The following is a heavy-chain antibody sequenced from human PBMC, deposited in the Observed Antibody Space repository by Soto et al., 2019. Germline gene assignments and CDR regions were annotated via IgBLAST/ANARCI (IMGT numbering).Heavy chain of an antibody. V-gene: IGHV5-51*01. CDR2: IYPGDSDT. CDR1: GFSFTSYW. D-gene: IGHD6-13*01. J-gene: IGHJ6*02. Sequence: GESLKISCKASGFSFTSYWIGWVRQVPGKGLEWMGIIYPGDSDTRYSPSFQGQVTISADKSISTAYLQWSSLKASDTAMYYCARRSSSDYYYYYGMDVWGQGTPVTVSS. CDR3: ARRSSSDYYYYYGMDV.